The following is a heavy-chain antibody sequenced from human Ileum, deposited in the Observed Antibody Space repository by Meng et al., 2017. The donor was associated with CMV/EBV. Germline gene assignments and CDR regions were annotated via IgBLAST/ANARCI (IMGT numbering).Heavy chain of an antibody. CDR2: ISTNPHYI. D-gene: IGHD2-2*02. J-gene: IGHJ5*02. V-gene: IGHV3-21*01. Sequence: GESLKISCVASGFTFSSYPMSWVRQAPGKGLEWVSFISTNPHYIYYADSVTGRFVLSRDVAKSTIYLQMDSLSAGDTAAYLCARGPILDIPSSIPGGLDPWGHGTLVTVSS. CDR1: GFTFSSYP. CDR3: ARGPILDIPSSIPGGLDP.